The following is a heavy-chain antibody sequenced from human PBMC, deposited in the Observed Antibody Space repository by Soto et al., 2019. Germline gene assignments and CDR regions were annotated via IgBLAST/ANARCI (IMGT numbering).Heavy chain of an antibody. V-gene: IGHV3-33*01. Sequence: QVQLVESGGGVVQPGRSLRLSCAASGFTFSSYGMHWVRQAPGNGLEWVAVIWYDVSNKYYADSVKGRFTISRDNSENTLYLQMNSLRAEVTDVYYCARTDSGSYDLGFDYWGQGTLVTVSS. CDR1: GFTFSSYG. CDR2: IWYDVSNK. CDR3: ARTDSGSYDLGFDY. D-gene: IGHD3-10*01. J-gene: IGHJ4*02.